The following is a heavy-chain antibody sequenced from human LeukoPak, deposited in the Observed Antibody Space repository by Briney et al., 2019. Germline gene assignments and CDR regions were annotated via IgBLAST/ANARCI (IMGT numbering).Heavy chain of an antibody. D-gene: IGHD3-10*01. V-gene: IGHV3-21*01. CDR3: ARDFLGESGAGGY. Sequence: GGSLRLSCAASGFTFSSYTMKWVRQATGKGLEWVSSISPTGESTWSADSVKGRFTISRDNAKNSVYLQMNSLRVEDTAVYFCARDFLGESGAGGYWGQGTLVTVSS. J-gene: IGHJ4*02. CDR2: ISPTGEST. CDR1: GFTFSSYT.